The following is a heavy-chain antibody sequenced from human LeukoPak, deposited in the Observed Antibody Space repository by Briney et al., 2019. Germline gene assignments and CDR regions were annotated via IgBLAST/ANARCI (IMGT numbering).Heavy chain of an antibody. V-gene: IGHV3-74*01. CDR1: GFTFRTFW. Sequence: GGSLRLSCAASGFTFRTFWMHWVRQVPGKGLVWVSRIDSDGSSTSYADFVKGRFTISRDNARNTFYLQMNSLRVEDTALYYCARDNIRSLDYWGQGTQVTVPS. CDR3: ARDNIRSLDY. J-gene: IGHJ4*02. D-gene: IGHD1-14*01. CDR2: IDSDGSST.